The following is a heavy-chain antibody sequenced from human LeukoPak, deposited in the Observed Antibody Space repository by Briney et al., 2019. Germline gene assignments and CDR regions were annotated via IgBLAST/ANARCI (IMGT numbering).Heavy chain of an antibody. Sequence: EWIGYIYYSGSTNYNPSLKSRVTISVDTSKNQFSLKLSSVTAADTAVYYCATILPHFDYWGQGTLVTVSS. J-gene: IGHJ4*02. V-gene: IGHV4-59*01. CDR3: ATILPHFDY. CDR2: IYYSGST.